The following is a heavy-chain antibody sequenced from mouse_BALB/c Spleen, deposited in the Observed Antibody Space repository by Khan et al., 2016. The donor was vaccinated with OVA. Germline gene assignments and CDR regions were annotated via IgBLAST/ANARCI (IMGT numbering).Heavy chain of an antibody. Sequence: EVELVESGGGLVQPGGSRKLSCAASGFTFSDYGLSWVRQAPGKGPEWVAFISSLAYSIYYADTVTGRFTISRENAKNTLYLEMSTLRSEDTAMYYCARTWAMDYWGQGTSVTVSS. CDR1: GFTFSDYG. J-gene: IGHJ4*01. V-gene: IGHV5-15*02. CDR2: ISSLAYSI. CDR3: ARTWAMDY.